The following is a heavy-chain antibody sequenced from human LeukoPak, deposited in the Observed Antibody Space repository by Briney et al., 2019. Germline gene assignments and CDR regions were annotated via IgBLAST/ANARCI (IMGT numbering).Heavy chain of an antibody. CDR2: ISSSSSYI. Sequence: GGSLRLSCAASGFTLSTYAMSWVRQAPGKGLEWVSAISSSSSYIYYADSVKGRFTISRDNAKNSLYLQMNSLRAEDTAVYYCARDGGELLGWYFDLWGRGTLVTVSS. V-gene: IGHV3-21*01. CDR3: ARDGGELLGWYFDL. J-gene: IGHJ2*01. D-gene: IGHD1-26*01. CDR1: GFTLSTYA.